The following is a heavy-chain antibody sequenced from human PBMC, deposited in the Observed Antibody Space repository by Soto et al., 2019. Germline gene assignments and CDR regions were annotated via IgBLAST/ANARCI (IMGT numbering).Heavy chain of an antibody. CDR2: IIPIFGTA. D-gene: IGHD1-26*01. V-gene: IGHV1-69*01. CDR3: ARDGGRHSGGIDY. CDR1: GGTFSSYS. Sequence: QVQLVHSGAEVKKPGSSVKVSCKASGGTFSSYSINWVRQAPGQVLEWMGEIIPIFGTANYAQKFQGRVTITADESTSTAYMELSSLRSEDTAVYYCARDGGRHSGGIDYWGQGTLVTVSS. J-gene: IGHJ4*02.